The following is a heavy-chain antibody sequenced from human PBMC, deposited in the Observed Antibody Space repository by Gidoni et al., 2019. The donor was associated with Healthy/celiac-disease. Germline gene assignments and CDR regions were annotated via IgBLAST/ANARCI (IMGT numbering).Heavy chain of an antibody. CDR2: MKPNSGGT. Sequence: QVQLVQSGAEVKKPGASVTVSCKASGYTFTGYYMHWVRQAPGQGLEWMGWMKPNSGGTNYSQKFKGWVTMTRDTSISTAYMELSRLRSDDTAVYYCARDLCPRPDSGGSCYGSHWFDPWGQGTLVTVSS. CDR1: GYTFTGYY. J-gene: IGHJ5*02. CDR3: ARDLCPRPDSGGSCYGSHWFDP. D-gene: IGHD2-15*01. V-gene: IGHV1-2*04.